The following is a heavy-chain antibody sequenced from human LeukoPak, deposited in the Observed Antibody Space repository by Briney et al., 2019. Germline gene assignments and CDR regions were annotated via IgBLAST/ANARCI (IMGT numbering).Heavy chain of an antibody. Sequence: KLQGRVTMITDTSTSTAYMELRSLRSDDTAVYYCARAGATVTSHFDSWGQGTLVTVSS. V-gene: IGHV1-18*01. J-gene: IGHJ4*02. CDR3: ARAGATVTSHFDS. D-gene: IGHD4-17*01.